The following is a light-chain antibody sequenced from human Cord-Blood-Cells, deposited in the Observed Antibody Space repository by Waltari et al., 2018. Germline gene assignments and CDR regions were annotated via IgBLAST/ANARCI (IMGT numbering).Light chain of an antibody. Sequence: EIVMTQSPATLSVSPGERATLSCRASQSVSSNLAWYQQKPGQAPRLLIYGASTRATGIPASFIGSGSGTDFTLTISSLQSEDFAVYYCQQYNNWPKTFGQGTKVEIK. J-gene: IGKJ1*01. V-gene: IGKV3-15*01. CDR1: QSVSSN. CDR2: GAS. CDR3: QQYNNWPKT.